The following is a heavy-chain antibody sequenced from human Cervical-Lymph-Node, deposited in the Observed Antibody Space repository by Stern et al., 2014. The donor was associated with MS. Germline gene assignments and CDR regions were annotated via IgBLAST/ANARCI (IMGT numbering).Heavy chain of an antibody. J-gene: IGHJ4*02. CDR1: GYIFTSND. CDR3: ARVGGGSWLDFDY. Sequence: VQLVQSGAEVKKPGASVKVSCQASGYIFTSNDIHWVRQAPGQSFEWMGTINAGNGKTRYSHKFQGRVTFTRDTSASTAFLELSSLKSEDTAVYYCARVGGGSWLDFDYWGQGSLVTVS. CDR2: INAGNGKT. V-gene: IGHV1-3*01. D-gene: IGHD6-19*01.